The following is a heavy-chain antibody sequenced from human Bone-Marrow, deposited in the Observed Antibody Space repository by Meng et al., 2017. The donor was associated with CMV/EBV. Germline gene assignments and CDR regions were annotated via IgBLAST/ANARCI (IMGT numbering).Heavy chain of an antibody. D-gene: IGHD3-3*01. CDR3: ARDFRGNTIFVNSYYYGMDV. CDR2: INPNSGGT. Sequence: ASVKVSCKASGYTFTGYYMHWVRQAPGQGLEWMGWINPNSGGTNYAQKFQGRVTMTRDTSISTAYMELSRLRSDDTAVYYCARDFRGNTIFVNSYYYGMDVWGQGTTVTVSS. CDR1: GYTFTGYY. V-gene: IGHV1-2*02. J-gene: IGHJ6*02.